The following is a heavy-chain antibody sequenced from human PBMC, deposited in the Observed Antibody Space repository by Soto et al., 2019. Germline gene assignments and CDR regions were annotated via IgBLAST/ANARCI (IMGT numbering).Heavy chain of an antibody. J-gene: IGHJ5*02. CDR2: INHSGST. V-gene: IGHV4-34*01. CDR3: ARLGAYYQSLDP. Sequence: SETLSLTCAVYGGSLSDYNWSWIRQPPGKGLEWIGEINHSGSTNYNPSLTSRATISVDTSKNQFSLKLSSVTAADTAMYYCARLGAYYQSLDPWRPGTLVTSPQ. D-gene: IGHD3-22*01. CDR1: GGSLSDYN.